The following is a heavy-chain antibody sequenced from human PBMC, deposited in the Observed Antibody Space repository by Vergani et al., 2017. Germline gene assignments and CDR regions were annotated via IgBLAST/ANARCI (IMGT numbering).Heavy chain of an antibody. Sequence: QVQLVESGGGLVKPGGSLRLSCAASGFIFSDYYMTWIRQTPGKGLEWISQISGRGDTIYYAASVRGRFSVSRDNAKNSLYLQMNSLRVGDSAIYYCTRDSTSPVGSDYWGRGTLVTVSS. CDR1: GFIFSDYY. CDR2: ISGRGDTI. J-gene: IGHJ4*02. D-gene: IGHD3-10*01. CDR3: TRDSTSPVGSDY. V-gene: IGHV3-11*04.